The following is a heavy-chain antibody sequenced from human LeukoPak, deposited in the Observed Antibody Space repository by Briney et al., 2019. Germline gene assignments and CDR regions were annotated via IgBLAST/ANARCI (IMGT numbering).Heavy chain of an antibody. CDR3: ARVRDIVVVPAAITNWFDP. V-gene: IGHV1-46*01. Sequence: ASVKVSCKASGYTCTSYYMHWVRQAPGQGLEWMGIINPSGGSTSYAQKFQGRVTMTRDTSTSTVYMELSSLRSEDTAVYYCARVRDIVVVPAAITNWFDPWGQGTLVTVSS. J-gene: IGHJ5*02. CDR1: GYTCTSYY. D-gene: IGHD2-2*01. CDR2: INPSGGST.